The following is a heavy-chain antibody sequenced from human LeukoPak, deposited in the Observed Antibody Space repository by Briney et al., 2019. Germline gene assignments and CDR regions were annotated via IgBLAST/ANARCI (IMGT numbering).Heavy chain of an antibody. CDR1: GGSISSSSYY. Sequence: SETLSLTCTVSGGSISSSSYYWGWIRQPPGKGLEWIGSIYYSGSTYYNPSLKSRVTISVDTSKNQFSLKLSSVTAADTAVYYCARGYYDSSGYLFHPWGQGTLVTVSS. V-gene: IGHV4-39*07. CDR3: ARGYYDSSGYLFHP. J-gene: IGHJ5*02. CDR2: IYYSGST. D-gene: IGHD3-22*01.